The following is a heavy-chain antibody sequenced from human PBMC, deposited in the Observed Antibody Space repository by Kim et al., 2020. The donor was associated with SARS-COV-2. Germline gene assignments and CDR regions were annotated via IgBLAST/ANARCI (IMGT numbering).Heavy chain of an antibody. CDR1: GYTFTSYY. J-gene: IGHJ6*02. CDR3: ARGQTPSYCSSTSCPGEYGMDV. V-gene: IGHV1-46*01. CDR2: INPSGGST. D-gene: IGHD2-2*01. Sequence: ASVKVSCKASGYTFTSYYMHWVRQAPGQGLEWMGIINPSGGSTSYAQKFQGRVTMTRDTSTSTVYMELSSLRSEDTAVYYCARGQTPSYCSSTSCPGEYGMDVWGQGTTVTVSS.